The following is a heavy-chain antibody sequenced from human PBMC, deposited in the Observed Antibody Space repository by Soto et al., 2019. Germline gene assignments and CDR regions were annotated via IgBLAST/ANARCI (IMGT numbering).Heavy chain of an antibody. D-gene: IGHD3-10*01. CDR3: AKGWDYYGSGSYPLNWFDP. CDR1: GFTFSSYA. J-gene: IGHJ5*02. V-gene: IGHV3-23*01. CDR2: ISGSGGST. Sequence: EVQLLESGGGLVQPGGSLRLSCAASGFTFSSYAMSWVRQAPGKGLEWVSAISGSGGSTYYADSVKGRFTISRDNSKNTLYLQMHSLRAEDTAVYYCAKGWDYYGSGSYPLNWFDPWGQGTLVTVSS.